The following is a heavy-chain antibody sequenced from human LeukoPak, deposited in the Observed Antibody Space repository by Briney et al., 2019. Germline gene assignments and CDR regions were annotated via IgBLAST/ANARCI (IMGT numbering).Heavy chain of an antibody. Sequence: GGSLRLSCAASGFTFSSYALSWVRQAPGKGLEWVSAISGSGGSTYYADSVKGRFTISRDNSKNTVYLQMNSLRAEDTAVYDCAKDRITGTRRALRLYDYWGQGTLVTVSS. CDR3: AKDRITGTRRALRLYDY. CDR2: ISGSGGST. V-gene: IGHV3-23*01. CDR1: GFTFSSYA. J-gene: IGHJ4*02. D-gene: IGHD1-7*01.